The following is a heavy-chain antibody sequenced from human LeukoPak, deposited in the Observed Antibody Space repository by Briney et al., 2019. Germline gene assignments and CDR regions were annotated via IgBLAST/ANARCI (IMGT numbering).Heavy chain of an antibody. CDR3: ARGEEYYDFWSGYSRYYFDY. V-gene: IGHV3-7*01. CDR1: GFTFSGFW. D-gene: IGHD3-3*01. CDR2: INSDGSEG. Sequence: GGSLRLSCAVSGFTFSGFWMSWSRQAPGKGLEWVASINSDGSEGYYADVVKGRFTISRDNAKNSLYLQINSLRAEDTAVYYCARGEEYYDFWSGYSRYYFDYWGQGTLVTVSS. J-gene: IGHJ4*02.